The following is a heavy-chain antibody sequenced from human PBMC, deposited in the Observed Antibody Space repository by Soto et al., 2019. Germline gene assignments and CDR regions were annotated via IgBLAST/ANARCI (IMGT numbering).Heavy chain of an antibody. J-gene: IGHJ4*02. CDR2: IRGSSGST. Sequence: EVQLLESGGGLIQPGGSLILSCAASGFTFSTFDMTWVRQPPGKGLEWVSLIRGSSGSTYYADSVKGRFTISKDNSKNTLYLQMNSLRAKDTAVYFCVKGAWLDYWGQGNMVTVSS. CDR1: GFTFSTFD. CDR3: VKGAWLDY. V-gene: IGHV3-23*01.